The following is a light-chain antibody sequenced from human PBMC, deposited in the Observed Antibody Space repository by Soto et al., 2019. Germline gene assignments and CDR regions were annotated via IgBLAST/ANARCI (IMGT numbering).Light chain of an antibody. CDR3: QQSFSFPVT. V-gene: IGKV1-39*01. CDR2: AAS. Sequence: DIQMTQSPSSLSASVGDRVTITCRANQTITRYLNWYQQKPGTAPKLLIYAASSLQEEVPSRFRGSGSGTDFTLTISNLQPEDFAAYSCQQSFSFPVTFGQGTKLEIK. CDR1: QTITRY. J-gene: IGKJ2*01.